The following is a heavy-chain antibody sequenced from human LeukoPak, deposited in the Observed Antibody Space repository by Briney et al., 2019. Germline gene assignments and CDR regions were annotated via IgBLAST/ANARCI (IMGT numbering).Heavy chain of an antibody. CDR3: ARHGIPGYSSGWYGGLDFDY. CDR1: GGSISSSSYY. D-gene: IGHD6-19*01. V-gene: IGHV4-39*01. J-gene: IGHJ4*02. Sequence: SETLSLTCTVSGGSISSSSYYWGWIRQPPGKGLEWIGSIYYSGRTNYAPSLKSRVTMSVDTSKHQFSLSLSSVTAADTAVYYCARHGIPGYSSGWYGGLDFDYWGQGTLVTVSS. CDR2: IYYSGRT.